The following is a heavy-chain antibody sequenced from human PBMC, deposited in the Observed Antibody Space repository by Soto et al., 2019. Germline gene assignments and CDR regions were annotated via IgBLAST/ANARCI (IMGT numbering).Heavy chain of an antibody. CDR3: ARDSQVVAATIDY. D-gene: IGHD2-15*01. CDR1: GFTFSDYY. V-gene: IGHV3-11*01. J-gene: IGHJ4*02. CDR2: ISSSGSTI. Sequence: GGSLRLSCAASGFTFSDYYMSWIRQAPGKGLEWVSYISSSGSTIYYADSVKGRFTISRDNAKNSLYLQMNSLRAEDTAVYYCARDSQVVAATIDYWGQGTLVTVSS.